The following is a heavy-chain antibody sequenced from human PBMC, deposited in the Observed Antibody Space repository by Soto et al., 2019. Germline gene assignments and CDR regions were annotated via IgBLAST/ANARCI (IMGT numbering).Heavy chain of an antibody. V-gene: IGHV2-5*02. J-gene: IGHJ6*02. CDR2: LYWDDDK. CDR3: VQSRCGGDSLQISSSPSSYGLDV. D-gene: IGHD2-21*02. Sequence: QITLKESGPTLVKPTQTLTLTCTFSGLSLRTTGVGVGWVRQPPGKALEWLALLYWDDDKRYSPSLKSRLTITKDTSETQVVLTMTTMDPVDTATYYCVQSRCGGDSLQISSSPSSYGLDVWGQGTTVTVSS. CDR1: GLSLRTTGVG.